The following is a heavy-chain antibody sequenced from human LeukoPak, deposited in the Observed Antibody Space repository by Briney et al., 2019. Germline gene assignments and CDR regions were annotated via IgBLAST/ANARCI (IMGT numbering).Heavy chain of an antibody. J-gene: IGHJ4*02. D-gene: IGHD2-2*01. CDR3: ARVQGYCSTTSCYPHY. CDR2: INTNTGNP. Sequence: ASVKVSCTASGYTLTNYALNWVRQAPGQGLEWMGWINTNTGNPTYAQGFTGRFVFSLDTSVNTAYLQISSLKAEDTAIYYCARVQGYCSTTSCYPHYWGQGTLVTVSS. CDR1: GYTLTNYA. V-gene: IGHV7-4-1*02.